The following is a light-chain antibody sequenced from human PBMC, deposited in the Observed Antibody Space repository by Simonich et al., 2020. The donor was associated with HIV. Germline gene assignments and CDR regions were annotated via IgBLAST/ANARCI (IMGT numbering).Light chain of an antibody. V-gene: IGKV6-21*02. CDR2: YAS. CDR1: QSIGSS. CDR3: QQYNSYSWT. J-gene: IGKJ1*01. Sequence: EIVLTQSPDFQSVTPKEKVTITCRASQSIGSSLNWYQQKPDQSPKLLIKYASQSISGVPSRFSGSGSGTEFTLTISSMQPDDFATYYCQQYNSYSWTFGQGTKVEIK.